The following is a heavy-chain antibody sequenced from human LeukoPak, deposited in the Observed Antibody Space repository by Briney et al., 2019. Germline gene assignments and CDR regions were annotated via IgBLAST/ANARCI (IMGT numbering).Heavy chain of an antibody. CDR1: GFTFTTYS. V-gene: IGHV3-74*03. CDR3: ARALSSAWGLVDC. CDR2: IKSDGSRT. J-gene: IGHJ4*02. Sequence: PGGSLRLSCAASGFTFTTYSMHWVRQVPGKGLVWVSRIKSDGSRTSYADSVKGRFTISRDNAKSTLYLQMDSLRAEDTAVYYCARALSSAWGLVDCWGQGTLVTASS. D-gene: IGHD6-19*01.